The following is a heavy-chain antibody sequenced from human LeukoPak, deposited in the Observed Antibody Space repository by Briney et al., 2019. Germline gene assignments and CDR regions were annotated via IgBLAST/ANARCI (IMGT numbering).Heavy chain of an antibody. CDR3: ARVSAQYYDFWSGAFYYYGMDV. J-gene: IGHJ6*02. CDR1: GFSFSSHS. CDR2: ISGSSTTI. D-gene: IGHD3-3*01. V-gene: IGHV3-48*01. Sequence: GGSLRLSCAASGFSFSSHSMNWVRQAPGKGLEWVSYISGSSTTIDYADSAKGRFIISRDNAKKSLYLQMNNLRAEDTAVYYCARVSAQYYDFWSGAFYYYGMDVWGQGTTVTVSS.